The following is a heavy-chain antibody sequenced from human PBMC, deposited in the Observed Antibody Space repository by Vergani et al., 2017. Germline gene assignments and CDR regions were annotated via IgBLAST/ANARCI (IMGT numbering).Heavy chain of an antibody. CDR1: GGSISSGSYY. J-gene: IGHJ4*02. CDR2: IYTSGST. CDR3: AVKTAFFDY. Sequence: QVQLQESGPGLVKPSQTLSLTCTVSGGSISSGSYYWSWIRQPAGKGLEWIGRIYTSGSTNYNPSLKSRVTISVDTSKNQFSLKLSSVTAADTAVYYCAVKTAFFDYWGQGTLVTVSS. V-gene: IGHV4-61*02.